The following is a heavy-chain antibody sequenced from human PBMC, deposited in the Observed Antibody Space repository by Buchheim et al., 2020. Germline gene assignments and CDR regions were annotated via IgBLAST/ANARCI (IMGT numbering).Heavy chain of an antibody. D-gene: IGHD5-24*01. J-gene: IGHJ6*02. Sequence: EVQLLESGGGLVQPGGSLRLSCAASGFTFSSYWMSWVRQAPGKGLEWVANIKQDGSEKYYVDSVKGRFTISRDNAKNSLYLQMNSLRAEDTAVYYCASTMAAPYYYYYGMDVWGQGTT. V-gene: IGHV3-7*01. CDR2: IKQDGSEK. CDR1: GFTFSSYW. CDR3: ASTMAAPYYYYYGMDV.